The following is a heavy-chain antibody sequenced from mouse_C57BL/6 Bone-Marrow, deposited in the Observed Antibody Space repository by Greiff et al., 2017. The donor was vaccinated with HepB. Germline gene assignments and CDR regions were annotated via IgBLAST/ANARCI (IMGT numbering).Heavy chain of an antibody. CDR1: GYTFTDYY. J-gene: IGHJ1*03. V-gene: IGHV1-26*01. CDR3: AKGATMITTRYWYFDV. Sequence: VQLQQSGPELVKPGASVKISCKASGYTFTDYYMNWVKQSHGKSLEWIGDINPNNGGTSYNQKFKGKATLTVDKSSSTAYMELRSLTSEDSAVYYCAKGATMITTRYWYFDVWGTGTTVTVSS. D-gene: IGHD2-4*01. CDR2: INPNNGGT.